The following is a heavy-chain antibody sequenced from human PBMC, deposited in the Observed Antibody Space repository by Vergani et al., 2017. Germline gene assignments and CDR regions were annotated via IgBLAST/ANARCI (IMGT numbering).Heavy chain of an antibody. J-gene: IGHJ4*02. Sequence: QVDLQESGPGLVKSSETLSLNCAVSGYSVGSGYYWGWTRQPPGGGRVWIGCLHRNGNTYYTSSLRSRATSSRDTSKNQFFLRRTSVTAADAAVDYCGRRNPYGTAYVDFWGRGVLVTVSA. CDR3: GRRNPYGTAYVDF. D-gene: IGHD3-10*01. V-gene: IGHV4-38-2*01. CDR2: LHRNGNT. CDR1: GYSVGSGYY.